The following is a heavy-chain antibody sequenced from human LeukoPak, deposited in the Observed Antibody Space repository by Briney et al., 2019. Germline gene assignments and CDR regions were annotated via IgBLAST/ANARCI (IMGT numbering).Heavy chain of an antibody. Sequence: GSLRLSCAASGFTFSSYAMSWVRQAPGKGLEWVSANSGSGGSTYYADSVKGRFTISRDNSKNTLYLQMNSLRAEDTAVYYCAKHYYDSSGYYFDAFDIWGQGTMVTVSS. V-gene: IGHV3-23*01. J-gene: IGHJ3*02. D-gene: IGHD3-22*01. CDR3: AKHYYDSSGYYFDAFDI. CDR1: GFTFSSYA. CDR2: NSGSGGST.